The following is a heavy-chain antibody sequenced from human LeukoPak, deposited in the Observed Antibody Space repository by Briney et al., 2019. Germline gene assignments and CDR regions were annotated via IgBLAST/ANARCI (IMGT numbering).Heavy chain of an antibody. CDR2: IYSGGST. V-gene: IGHV3-66*01. CDR3: ARDVLLYYGMDV. D-gene: IGHD2-15*01. Sequence: PGGSLRLSCAASGFTFSNYAMSWVRQAPGKGLEWVSVIYSGGSTYYADSVKGRFTISRDNSKNTLYLQMNSLRAEDTAVYYCARDVLLYYGMDVWGQGTTVTVSS. J-gene: IGHJ6*02. CDR1: GFTFSNYA.